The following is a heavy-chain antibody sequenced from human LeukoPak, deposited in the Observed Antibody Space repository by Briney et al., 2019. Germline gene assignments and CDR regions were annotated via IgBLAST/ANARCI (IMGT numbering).Heavy chain of an antibody. D-gene: IGHD1-26*01. J-gene: IGHJ4*02. Sequence: ASVKVSCKTSGYTFTSYYMHWVRQAPGQGLEWMGIINPSGGSTSYAQKFQGRVTMTRDTSTSTVYMELSSLRSEDTAVYYCAREGRGMGACNYWGQGTLVTVSS. CDR3: AREGRGMGACNY. CDR2: INPSGGST. V-gene: IGHV1-46*01. CDR1: GYTFTSYY.